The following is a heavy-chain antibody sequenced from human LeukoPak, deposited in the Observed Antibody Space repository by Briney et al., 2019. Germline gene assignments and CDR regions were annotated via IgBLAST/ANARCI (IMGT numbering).Heavy chain of an antibody. CDR1: GGSFSGYY. V-gene: IGHV4-34*01. D-gene: IGHD2-15*01. J-gene: IGHJ6*03. Sequence: SSETLSLTCAVYGGSFSGYYWSWIRQPPGKGLEWIGSIHYSGSTNYNPSLKSRVTISVDTSKNQFSLKLSSVTAADTAVYYCARGYCSGGSCYSYYYYNYMDVWGKGTTVTVSS. CDR3: ARGYCSGGSCYSYYYYNYMDV. CDR2: IHYSGST.